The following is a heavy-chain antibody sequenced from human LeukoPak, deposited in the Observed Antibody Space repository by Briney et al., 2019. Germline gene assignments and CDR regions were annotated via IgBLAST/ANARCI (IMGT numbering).Heavy chain of an antibody. CDR2: INQGGSDK. CDR1: GFTFSGHW. V-gene: IGHV3-7*01. CDR3: TRDRSRAEDD. Sequence: PGGSLRLSCAASGFTFSGHWMSRVRQAPGKGLEWVANINQGGSDKYYVDSVKGRLTISRDNANNLLYLQMNSLRGEDTAVYYCTRDRSRAEDDWGQGTLVTVSS. D-gene: IGHD1-14*01. J-gene: IGHJ4*02.